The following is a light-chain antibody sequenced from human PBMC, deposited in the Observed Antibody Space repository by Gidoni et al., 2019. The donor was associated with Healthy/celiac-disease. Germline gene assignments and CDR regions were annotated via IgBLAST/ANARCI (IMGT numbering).Light chain of an antibody. CDR2: EVS. J-gene: IGLJ1*01. V-gene: IGLV2-14*01. CDR3: SSYTSSSPYV. CDR1: SSDVGGYNY. Sequence: QSPRTQPVPVSGSPGQPITISCAGTSSDVGGYNYVSWYQQHPGKAPKLMIYEVSNRPSGVSNRFSGSKSGNTASLTISGLQAEDEADYYCSSYTSSSPYVFGTGTKVTVL.